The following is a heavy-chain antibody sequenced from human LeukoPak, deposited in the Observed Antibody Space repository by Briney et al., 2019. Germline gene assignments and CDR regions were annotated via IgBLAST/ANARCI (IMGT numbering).Heavy chain of an antibody. V-gene: IGHV3-21*04. CDR3: AKGAPSDIVVVVAASAFDI. Sequence: GGSLRLSCAASGFTFSSYSMNWVRQAPGKGLEWVSSISSSSSYIYYADSVKGRFTISRDNAKNSLYLQMNSLRAEDTAVYYCAKGAPSDIVVVVAASAFDIWGQGTMVTVSS. CDR2: ISSSSSYI. D-gene: IGHD2-15*01. CDR1: GFTFSSYS. J-gene: IGHJ3*02.